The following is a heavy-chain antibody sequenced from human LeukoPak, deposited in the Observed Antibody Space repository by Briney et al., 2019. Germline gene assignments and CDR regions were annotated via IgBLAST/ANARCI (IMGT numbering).Heavy chain of an antibody. CDR1: GFTFSNAW. CDR3: TTDLIAVAELDAFDI. V-gene: IGHV3-15*01. D-gene: IGHD6-19*01. Sequence: GGSLRLSCAASGFTFSNAWMSWVRQAPGKGLEWVGRIKSKTDGGTTDYAAPVKGRFTISRDDSKNTLYLQMNSLKTEDTAVYHCTTDLIAVAELDAFDIWGQGTMVTVSP. J-gene: IGHJ3*02. CDR2: IKSKTDGGTT.